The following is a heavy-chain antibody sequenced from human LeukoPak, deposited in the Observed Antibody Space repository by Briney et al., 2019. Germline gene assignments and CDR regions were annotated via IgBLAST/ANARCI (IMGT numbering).Heavy chain of an antibody. V-gene: IGHV3-30*02. Sequence: GGSLRLSCAASGFTFSSYGMHWVRQAPGKGLEWVAFIRYDGSNKYYADSVKGRFTISRDNSKNTLYLQMNSLRAEDTAVYYCARDQESYFDYWGQGTLVTVSS. CDR1: GFTFSSYG. CDR3: ARDQESYFDY. CDR2: IRYDGSNK. J-gene: IGHJ4*02.